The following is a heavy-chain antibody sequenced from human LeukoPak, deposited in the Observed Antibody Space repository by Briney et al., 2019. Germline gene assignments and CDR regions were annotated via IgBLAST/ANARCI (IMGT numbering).Heavy chain of an antibody. CDR2: FYHSGST. CDR3: TGEGCGYDSGGYWHWLDP. V-gene: IGHV4-38-2*02. CDR1: GYSISSTYY. D-gene: IGHD3-22*01. Sequence: SETLSLTCTVSGYSISSTYYRGWMRQPPGKGQECIGSFYHSGSTFYNPSLKSRVTTAVAPSKDQFSLQLSSVPAADTGVYFCTGEGCGYDSGGYWHWLDPWGQGTLVTVSS. J-gene: IGHJ5*02.